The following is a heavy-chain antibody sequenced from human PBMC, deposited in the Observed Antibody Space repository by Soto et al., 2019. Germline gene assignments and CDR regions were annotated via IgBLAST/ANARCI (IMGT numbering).Heavy chain of an antibody. CDR2: IIPIFGTA. Sequence: SVKVSCKASGGTFSSYAISWVRQAPGQGLEWMGGIIPIFGTANYAQKFQGRVTITADESTSTAYMELSSLRSEDTAVYYCASGPNYGDYYRYYYYGMDVWGKGTTGTVSS. V-gene: IGHV1-69*13. D-gene: IGHD4-17*01. CDR1: GGTFSSYA. CDR3: ASGPNYGDYYRYYYYGMDV. J-gene: IGHJ6*01.